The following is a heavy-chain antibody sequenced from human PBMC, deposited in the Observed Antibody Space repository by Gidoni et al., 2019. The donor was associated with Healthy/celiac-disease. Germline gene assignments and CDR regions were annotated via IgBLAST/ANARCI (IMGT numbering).Heavy chain of an antibody. Sequence: QVQLVQSGAEVKKPGASVKVSCKASGYTFTSYGISWVRQAPGQGLEWMGWISAYNGNTNYAQKLQGRVTMTTDTSTSTAYMELRSLRSDDTAVYYCARDTLLYYYDSSLPSNKDYWGQGTLVTVSS. CDR3: ARDTLLYYYDSSLPSNKDY. CDR1: GYTFTSYG. V-gene: IGHV1-18*01. CDR2: ISAYNGNT. J-gene: IGHJ4*02. D-gene: IGHD3-22*01.